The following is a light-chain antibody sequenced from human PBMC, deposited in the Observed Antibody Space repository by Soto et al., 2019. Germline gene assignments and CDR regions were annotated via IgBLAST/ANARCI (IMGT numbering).Light chain of an antibody. Sequence: DIQMTQSPSTLSASVGDRVSITCRASQSVGNSLAWYQQRAGKAPKLLIFDASTLESGVPSKFSGSGSDTEFTFTISSLQPDDSATYYCQQYNTYGLTFGGGTKVDI. CDR2: DAS. CDR1: QSVGNS. J-gene: IGKJ4*02. CDR3: QQYNTYGLT. V-gene: IGKV1-5*01.